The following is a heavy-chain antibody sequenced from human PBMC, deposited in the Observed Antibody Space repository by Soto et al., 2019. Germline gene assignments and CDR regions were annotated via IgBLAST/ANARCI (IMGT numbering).Heavy chain of an antibody. CDR1: GGSISSYY. CDR3: ARLRAIRTVTTWGPDYMDV. CDR2: IYYSGST. Sequence: QVQLQESGPGLVKPSETLSLTCTVSGGSISSYYWSWIRQPPGKGLEWIGYIYYSGSTNYNPSLTRRVTISVDTSKNQFALKLSSVTAADTAVYYCARLRAIRTVTTWGPDYMDVWGKGTTVTVSS. J-gene: IGHJ6*03. V-gene: IGHV4-59*08. D-gene: IGHD4-17*01.